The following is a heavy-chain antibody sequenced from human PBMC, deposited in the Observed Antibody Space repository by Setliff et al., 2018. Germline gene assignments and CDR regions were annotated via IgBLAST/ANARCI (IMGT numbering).Heavy chain of an antibody. V-gene: IGHV4-61*02. J-gene: IGHJ6*02. CDR1: GASLRSGSNY. CDR3: AKEHVVISFVTNTHHHYGMDV. Sequence: PSETLSLTCTVSGASLRSGSNYWGWFRQPAGKGLEWIGRIYTDGTTNYNPSLKSRVSISADTSMNHFPLRMPSVSAADTAVYYCAKEHVVISFVTNTHHHYGMDVWGQGATVTVSS. D-gene: IGHD2-8*01. CDR2: IYTDGTT.